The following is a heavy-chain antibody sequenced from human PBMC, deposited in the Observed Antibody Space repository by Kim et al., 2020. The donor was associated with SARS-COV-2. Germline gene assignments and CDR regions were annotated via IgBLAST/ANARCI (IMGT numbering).Heavy chain of an antibody. CDR1: GYTFTSYG. CDR3: ARDWGRSSSFSADAFDI. V-gene: IGHV1-18*01. Sequence: ASVKVSCKASGYTFTSYGISWVRQAPGQGLEWMGWISAYNGNTNYAQKLQGRVTMTTDTSTSTAYMELRSLRSDDTAVYYCARDWGRSSSFSADAFDIWGQGTMVTVSS. J-gene: IGHJ3*02. CDR2: ISAYNGNT. D-gene: IGHD6-6*01.